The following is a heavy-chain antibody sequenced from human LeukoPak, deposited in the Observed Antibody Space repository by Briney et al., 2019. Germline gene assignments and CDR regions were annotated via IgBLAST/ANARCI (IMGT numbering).Heavy chain of an antibody. Sequence: GGALRLSCTAPGFNFKKYEKNWGRQAPTVGVEGVLYISSSGDTTYYGDSVKGRFTVSRDSAKNSLYLQMNSLRAEGTAIYYCAREAPSCNGDCNDYWGQGTLVTVSS. D-gene: IGHD2-21*02. V-gene: IGHV3-48*03. CDR1: GFNFKKYE. CDR3: AREAPSCNGDCNDY. J-gene: IGHJ4*02. CDR2: ISSSGDTT.